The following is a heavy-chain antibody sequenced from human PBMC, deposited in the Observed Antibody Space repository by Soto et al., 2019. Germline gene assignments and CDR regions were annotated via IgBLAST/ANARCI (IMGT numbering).Heavy chain of an antibody. D-gene: IGHD2-15*01. CDR2: ISSSSSTI. CDR1: EFTFSSYI. J-gene: IGHJ4*02. Sequence: PGGSLRLSCAASEFTFSSYIMNWVRQAPGKGLEWVSYISSSSSTIYYADSVKGRFTISRDNAKNSLYLQMNSLRAEDTAVYYCAREMAALNYFDYWGQGTLVTAPQ. V-gene: IGHV3-48*01. CDR3: AREMAALNYFDY.